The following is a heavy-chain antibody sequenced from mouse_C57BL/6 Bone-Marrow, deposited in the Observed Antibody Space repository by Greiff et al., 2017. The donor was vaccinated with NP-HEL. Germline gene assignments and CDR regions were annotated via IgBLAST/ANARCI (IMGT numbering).Heavy chain of an antibody. V-gene: IGHV1-85*01. CDR1: GYTFTSYD. CDR2: IYPRDGST. J-gene: IGHJ3*01. D-gene: IGHD2-4*01. CDR3: ARGSYDYEVAY. Sequence: VQLQQSGPELVKPGASVKLSCKASGYTFTSYDINWVKQRPGQGLEWIGWIYPRDGSTKYNEKFKGKATLTVDTSSSTAYMELHSLTSEDSAVYVFARGSYDYEVAYWGQGTLVTVSA.